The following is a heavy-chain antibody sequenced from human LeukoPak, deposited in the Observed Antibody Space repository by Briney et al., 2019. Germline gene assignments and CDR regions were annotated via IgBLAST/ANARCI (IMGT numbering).Heavy chain of an antibody. CDR2: IRSKAYGGTT. V-gene: IGHV3-49*03. CDR3: TRSMIVVVIRTHFDY. CDR1: GFTFGDYA. J-gene: IGHJ4*02. D-gene: IGHD3-22*01. Sequence: GGSLRLSCTASGFTFGDYAMSWFRQAPGKGLEWVGFIRSKAYGGTTEYAASVKGRFTISRDDSKSIAYLQMNSLKTEDTAVYYCTRSMIVVVIRTHFDYWGQGTLVTVSS.